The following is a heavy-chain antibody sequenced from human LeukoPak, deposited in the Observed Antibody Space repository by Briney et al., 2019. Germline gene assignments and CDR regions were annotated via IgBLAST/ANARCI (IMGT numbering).Heavy chain of an antibody. CDR1: GFTFSSYG. Sequence: GGSLRLSCAASGFTFSSYGMHWVRQAPGKGLEWVAFIRYDGSNKYYADSVKGRFTTSRDNSKNTLYLQMNSLRAEDTAVYYCAKDGNWAFDIWGQGTMVTVSS. CDR3: AKDGNWAFDI. V-gene: IGHV3-30*02. J-gene: IGHJ3*02. CDR2: IRYDGSNK. D-gene: IGHD4-23*01.